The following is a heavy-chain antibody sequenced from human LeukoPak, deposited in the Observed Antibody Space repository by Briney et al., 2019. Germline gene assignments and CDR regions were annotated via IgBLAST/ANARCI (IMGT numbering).Heavy chain of an antibody. CDR2: IYTGGST. D-gene: IGHD4-17*01. CDR3: ARDYGDDYGDYRVY. Sequence: GGSLRLSCAASGFTDSSNYMSWVRQAPGKGLEWVSVIYTGGSTYYADSVKGRSTISRDNSKNTLYLQMNSLRAEDTAVYYCARDYGDDYGDYRVYWGQGTLVTVSS. J-gene: IGHJ4*02. CDR1: GFTDSSNY. V-gene: IGHV3-66*02.